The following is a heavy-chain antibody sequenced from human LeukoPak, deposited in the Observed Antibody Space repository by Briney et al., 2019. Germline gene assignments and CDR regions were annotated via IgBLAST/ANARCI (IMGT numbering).Heavy chain of an antibody. CDR2: INHSGST. CDR1: GGSFSGYY. CDR3: ASYDFWSGYYFDY. D-gene: IGHD3-3*01. V-gene: IGHV4-34*01. Sequence: SETLSLTCAVYGGSFSGYYWSWIRQPPGKGLEWIWEINHSGSTNYNPSPKSRVTISVATSRNQFSLKLSSVTAADTAVYYWASYDFWSGYYFDYWGQGTLVTVSS. J-gene: IGHJ4*02.